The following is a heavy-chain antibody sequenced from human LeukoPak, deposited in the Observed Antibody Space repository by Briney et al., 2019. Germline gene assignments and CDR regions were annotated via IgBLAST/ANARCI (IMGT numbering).Heavy chain of an antibody. Sequence: ASVKVSCKASGYTFTSYGMSWVRQAPGQGLEWMGWISAYNGNTNYAQKLQGRVTMTTGTSTSTAYMELRSLRSDDTAVYYCARGCSSTSCYHWFDPWGQGTLVTVSS. CDR2: ISAYNGNT. J-gene: IGHJ5*02. V-gene: IGHV1-18*01. CDR3: ARGCSSTSCYHWFDP. D-gene: IGHD2-2*01. CDR1: GYTFTSYG.